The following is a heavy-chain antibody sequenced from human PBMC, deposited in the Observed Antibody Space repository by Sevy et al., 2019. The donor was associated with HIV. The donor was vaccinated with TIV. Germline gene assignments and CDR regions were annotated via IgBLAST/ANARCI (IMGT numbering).Heavy chain of an antibody. CDR3: ARGGSSYDVLTYYDH. CDR2: ISPYNDKT. V-gene: IGHV1-18*01. J-gene: IGHJ4*02. Sequence: ASVKVSCKASGYNFKTYGITWLRQAPGEGFEWMGWISPYNDKTQYEQKFQGRVTMTTDTSTTTVYMELTSLGSDDTAVYYCARGGSSYDVLTYYDHWGQGTLVTVSS. D-gene: IGHD3-9*01. CDR1: GYNFKTYG.